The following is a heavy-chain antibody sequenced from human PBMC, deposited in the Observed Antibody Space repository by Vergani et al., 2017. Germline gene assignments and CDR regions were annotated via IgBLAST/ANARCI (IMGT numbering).Heavy chain of an antibody. D-gene: IGHD3-3*01. Sequence: EVQLVQSGAEVKKPGASLKISCKGSGSSFTSYWIGWVRQMPGKGLEWRGIIYPGDSDTRYSPSFQGQVTISADKSISTDYLQWSSLKASATAMYYCARQGGGGRSGYTYAFEIWGQGTMVTVSS. CDR3: ARQGGGGRSGYTYAFEI. CDR1: GSSFTSYW. V-gene: IGHV5-51*01. CDR2: IYPGDSDT. J-gene: IGHJ3*02.